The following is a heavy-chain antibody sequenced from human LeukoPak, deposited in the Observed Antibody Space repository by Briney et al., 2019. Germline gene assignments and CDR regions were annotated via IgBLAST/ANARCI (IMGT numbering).Heavy chain of an antibody. D-gene: IGHD3/OR15-3a*01. CDR2: IYYSGST. Sequence: SESLSLTCTVSGGSISSYYWSWIRQPPGKGLEWIGYIYYSGSTNYNPSLKSRVTISVDTSKNQLSLKLSSVTAADTAVYYCARDSASGLFDYWGQGTLVTVSS. CDR3: ARDSASGLFDY. CDR1: GGSISSYY. V-gene: IGHV4-59*01. J-gene: IGHJ4*02.